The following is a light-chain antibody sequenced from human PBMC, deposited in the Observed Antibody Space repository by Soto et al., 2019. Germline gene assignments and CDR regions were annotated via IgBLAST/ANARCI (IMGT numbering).Light chain of an antibody. V-gene: IGLV2-23*01. CDR1: SNDVGTHNL. J-gene: IGLJ2*01. CDR3: CSYGGRNNAI. Sequence: QSVLTQPASVSGSPGQSITISCTGTSNDVGTHNLVSWYQHNPGKAPKLLIYEATKRPSGVSNRFSGSKSGNTASLTISGLQTEDEADYYCCSYGGRNNAIFGGGTKLTVL. CDR2: EAT.